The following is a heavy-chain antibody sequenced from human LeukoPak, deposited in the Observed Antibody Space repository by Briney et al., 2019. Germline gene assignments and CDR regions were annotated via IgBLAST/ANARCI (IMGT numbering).Heavy chain of an antibody. J-gene: IGHJ6*03. Sequence: SETPSLTSTVSGGSINNSSYYWGWIRQPPGKGLEWIGYIYYSGSTNYNPSLKSRVTISVDTSKNQFSLKLSSVTAADTAVYYCASTRPPNYDILTGPQEDYYYYMDVWGKGTTVTISS. D-gene: IGHD3-9*01. CDR3: ASTRPPNYDILTGPQEDYYYYMDV. CDR2: IYYSGST. CDR1: GGSINNSSYY. V-gene: IGHV4-61*05.